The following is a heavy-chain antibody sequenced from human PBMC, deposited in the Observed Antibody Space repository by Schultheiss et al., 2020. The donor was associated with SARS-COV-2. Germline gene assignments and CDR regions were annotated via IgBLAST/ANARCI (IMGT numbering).Heavy chain of an antibody. Sequence: GGSLRLSCAASGFTFSSYAMHWVRQAPGKGLEWVAVISYDGSNKYYADSVKGRFTISRDNSKNTLYLQMSSLRAEDTAVYYCARAIYEYYFDSWGQGTLVTVSS. CDR2: ISYDGSNK. CDR3: ARAIYEYYFDS. CDR1: GFTFSSYA. D-gene: IGHD2-2*02. J-gene: IGHJ4*02. V-gene: IGHV3-30*04.